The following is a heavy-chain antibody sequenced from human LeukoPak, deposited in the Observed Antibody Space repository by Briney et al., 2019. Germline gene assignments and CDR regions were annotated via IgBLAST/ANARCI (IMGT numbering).Heavy chain of an antibody. V-gene: IGHV2-5*02. CDR3: AHRLWDSSGWYGFDFQH. D-gene: IGHD6-19*01. CDR2: IYWDDDK. CDR1: GFSLSTSGMS. J-gene: IGHJ1*01. Sequence: SGPTLVKPTQTLTLTCTFSGFSLSTSGMSVGWIRQPPGKALEWLALIYWDDDKRYSPSLKSRLTITKDTSKNQVVLTMTNMDPVDTATYFCAHRLWDSSGWYGFDFQHWGQGTLVTVSS.